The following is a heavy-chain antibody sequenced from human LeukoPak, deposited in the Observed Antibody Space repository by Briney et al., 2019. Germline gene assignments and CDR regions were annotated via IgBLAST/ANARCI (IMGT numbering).Heavy chain of an antibody. CDR3: ARAAANLIYDSSGYYPY. D-gene: IGHD3-22*01. V-gene: IGHV1-2*02. CDR1: GYTFTCYY. J-gene: IGHJ4*02. Sequence: ASVKVSCKASGYTFTCYYMHWVRQAHGQGLEWMGWINPNSGGTNYAQKFQGRVTMTRDTSISTAYMELSRLRSDDTAVYYCARAAANLIYDSSGYYPYWGQVTLVTVSS. CDR2: INPNSGGT.